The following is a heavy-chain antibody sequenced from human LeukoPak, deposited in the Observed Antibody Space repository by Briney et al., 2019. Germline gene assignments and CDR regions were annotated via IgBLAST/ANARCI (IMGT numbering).Heavy chain of an antibody. Sequence: ASVKVSCKASGGTFSSYAISWVRQAPGQGLEWMGGIIPIFGTANYAQKFQGRVTITADESTSTAYMEPSSLRSEDTAVYYCARAPQGARPNYYYYMDVWGKGTTVTVSS. D-gene: IGHD4/OR15-4a*01. CDR3: ARAPQGARPNYYYYMDV. CDR1: GGTFSSYA. J-gene: IGHJ6*03. V-gene: IGHV1-69*13. CDR2: IIPIFGTA.